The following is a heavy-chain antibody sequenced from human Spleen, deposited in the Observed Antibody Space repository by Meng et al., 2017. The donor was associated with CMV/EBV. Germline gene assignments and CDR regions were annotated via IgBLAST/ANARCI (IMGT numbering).Heavy chain of an antibody. D-gene: IGHD2-2*01. J-gene: IGHJ5*02. CDR3: AKGYCSATSCGLNWFDT. CDR2: INGVGHHT. V-gene: IGHV3-23*01. Sequence: GGSLRLSCAASGFTFATYSMNWVRQAPGKGLEWVSSINGVGHHTNYAASVEGRFTVSRDNGKNTFYLQMNTLRGDDTARYYCAKGYCSATSCGLNWFDTWGQGTLVTVSS. CDR1: GFTFATYS.